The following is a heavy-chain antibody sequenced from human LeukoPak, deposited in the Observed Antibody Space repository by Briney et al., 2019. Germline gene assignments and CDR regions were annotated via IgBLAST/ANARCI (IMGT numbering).Heavy chain of an antibody. V-gene: IGHV4-39*01. CDR1: GGSISSSSYY. CDR2: IYYSGST. CDR3: ARPFCTNGVCYLAY. D-gene: IGHD2-8*01. Sequence: PSETLSLTCTVSGGSISSSSYYWGWIRQPPGKGLEWIGCIYYSGSTYYNPSLKSRVTISVDTSKNQFSLKLSSVAAADTAVYYCARPFCTNGVCYLAYWGEGTLVSVPS. J-gene: IGHJ4*02.